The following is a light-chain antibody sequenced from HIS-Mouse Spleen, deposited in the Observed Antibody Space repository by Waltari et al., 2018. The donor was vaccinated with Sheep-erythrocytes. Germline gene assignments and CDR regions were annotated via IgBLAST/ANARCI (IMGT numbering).Light chain of an antibody. Sequence: SYELTQPPSVSVSPGQTASITCSGDKLVDKYHGWYQQKQGQSPVLVIYQDSKRPSGIPERFSGSNSGNTATLTISGTQAMDEADYYCCSYAGSYVVFGGGTKLTVL. CDR2: QDS. J-gene: IGLJ2*01. V-gene: IGLV3-1*01. CDR3: CSYAGSYVV. CDR1: KLVDKY.